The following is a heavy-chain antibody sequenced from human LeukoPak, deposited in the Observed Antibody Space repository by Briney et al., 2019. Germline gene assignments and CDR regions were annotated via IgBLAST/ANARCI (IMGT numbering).Heavy chain of an antibody. J-gene: IGHJ4*02. D-gene: IGHD2/OR15-2a*01. Sequence: GGSLKLSCAASGFAFNTYSMNWVRQAPGKGLEWVSFIFSSSTYIYYTDSVKGRFTISRDNARNSLYLQMDNLRAEDTGVYYCARDFYDGFALDYWGQGTLVTVSS. CDR3: ARDFYDGFALDY. CDR1: GFAFNTYS. CDR2: IFSSSTYI. V-gene: IGHV3-21*03.